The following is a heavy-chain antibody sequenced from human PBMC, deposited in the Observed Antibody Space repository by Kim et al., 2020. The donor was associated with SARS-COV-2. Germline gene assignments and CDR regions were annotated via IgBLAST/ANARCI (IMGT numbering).Heavy chain of an antibody. CDR2: ISAYNGNT. V-gene: IGHV1-18*01. CDR3: ARSKVRGSGGNVSPGY. J-gene: IGHJ4*02. D-gene: IGHD3-10*01. Sequence: ASVKVSCKASGYTFTSYGISWVRQAPGQGLEWMGWISAYNGNTNYAQKLQGRVTMTTDTSTSTAYMELRSLRSDDTAVYYCARSKVRGSGGNVSPGYWGQGTLVTVSS. CDR1: GYTFTSYG.